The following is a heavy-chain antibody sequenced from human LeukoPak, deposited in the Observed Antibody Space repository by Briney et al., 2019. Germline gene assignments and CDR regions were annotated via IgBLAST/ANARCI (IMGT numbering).Heavy chain of an antibody. CDR2: TYYRSKWYH. V-gene: IGHV6-1*01. Sequence: SQTLSLTCAISGDSVSSNSVAWNWIRQSPSRGLEWLGRTYYRSKWYHDSAVSMKSRIIINPHTSRNQFSLQLSSVTPEDTAVYYCARDIGGPDYGDMFDYWGQGTLVTVSS. D-gene: IGHD4-17*01. CDR1: GDSVSSNSVA. J-gene: IGHJ4*02. CDR3: ARDIGGPDYGDMFDY.